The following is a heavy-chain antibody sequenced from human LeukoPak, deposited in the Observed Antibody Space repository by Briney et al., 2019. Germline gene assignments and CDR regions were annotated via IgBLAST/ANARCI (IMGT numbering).Heavy chain of an antibody. CDR1: GGTISTYY. J-gene: IGHJ4*02. CDR3: VGTKLWLSFDS. CDR2: IYYTGTT. V-gene: IGHV4-59*01. D-gene: IGHD5-18*01. Sequence: SETLSLTCTASGGTISTYYWSWIRQPPGKRLEWIGYIYYTGTTNYNPSLKSHLTISVDTSKSQFSLRLSPVTSADTAVYYCVGTKLWLSFDSWGQGTLVTVSS.